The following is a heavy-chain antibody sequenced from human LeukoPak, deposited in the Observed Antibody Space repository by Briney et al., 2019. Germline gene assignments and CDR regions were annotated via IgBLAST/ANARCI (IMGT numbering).Heavy chain of an antibody. CDR1: GFTFSSYT. V-gene: IGHV3-48*02. CDR2: ISSSGSNI. D-gene: IGHD2-8*01. J-gene: IGHJ4*02. Sequence: GGSLRLSCAASGFTFSSYTMSWVRQAPGKGLEWVSYISSSGSNIYHADSVKGRFTISRHNAKNSLYLQMNSLRDEDTAVYYCARDLMAAGSYWGQGTLVTVSS. CDR3: ARDLMAAGSY.